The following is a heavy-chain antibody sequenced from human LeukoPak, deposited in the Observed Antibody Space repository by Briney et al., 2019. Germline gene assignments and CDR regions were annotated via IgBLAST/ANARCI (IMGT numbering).Heavy chain of an antibody. CDR3: ARDRESGWDYFDY. CDR2: ISYDGSNK. V-gene: IGHV3-30*03. Sequence: PGGSLRLSCAASGFTFSSYGMHWVRQAPGKGLEWVAVISYDGSNKYYADSVKGRFTISRDNSKNTLYLQMNSLRAEDTAVYYCARDRESGWDYFDYWGQGTLVTVSS. D-gene: IGHD6-19*01. CDR1: GFTFSSYG. J-gene: IGHJ4*02.